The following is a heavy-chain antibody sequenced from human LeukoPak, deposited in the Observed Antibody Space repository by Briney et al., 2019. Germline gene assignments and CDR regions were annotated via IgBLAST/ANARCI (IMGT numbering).Heavy chain of an antibody. Sequence: GGSLRLSCAASGFTFSSYAMHWVRQAPGKGLEWVAVISYDGSNKYYADSVKGRFTISRDNSKNTLYLQMNSLRAEDTAVYYCARAPYDSSGYYYWFDPWGQGTLVTVSS. CDR2: ISYDGSNK. J-gene: IGHJ5*02. D-gene: IGHD3-22*01. V-gene: IGHV3-30*04. CDR1: GFTFSSYA. CDR3: ARAPYDSSGYYYWFDP.